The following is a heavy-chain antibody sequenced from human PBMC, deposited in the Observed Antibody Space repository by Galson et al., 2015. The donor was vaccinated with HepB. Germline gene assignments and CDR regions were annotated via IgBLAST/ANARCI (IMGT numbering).Heavy chain of an antibody. V-gene: IGHV3-23*01. Sequence: SLRLSCAASGFTFSSYAMSWVRQAPGKGLEWVSAISGSGGSTYYADSVKGRFTISRDNSKNTLYLQMNSLRAEDTAVYYCAKDLGYGDYSDDYWGQGTLVTVSS. CDR2: ISGSGGST. CDR1: GFTFSSYA. D-gene: IGHD4-17*01. CDR3: AKDLGYGDYSDDY. J-gene: IGHJ4*02.